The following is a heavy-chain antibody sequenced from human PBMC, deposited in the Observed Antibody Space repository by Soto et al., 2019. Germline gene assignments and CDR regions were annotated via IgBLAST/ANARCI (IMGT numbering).Heavy chain of an antibody. CDR1: GFIFSRYE. CDR3: ARDIDYYDSSGYQDY. V-gene: IGHV3-48*03. J-gene: IGHJ4*02. CDR2: INTRGNII. Sequence: VGSLRLSCAASGFIFSRYEMNWVRQARGKGLEWVSYINTRGNIIHYADSVKGRFTISRDNAENSLYLQMNSLRAEDTAVYYCARDIDYYDSSGYQDYWGQGSLVTVSS. D-gene: IGHD3-22*01.